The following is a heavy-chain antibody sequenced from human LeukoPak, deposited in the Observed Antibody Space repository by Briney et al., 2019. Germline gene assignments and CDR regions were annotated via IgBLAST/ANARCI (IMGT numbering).Heavy chain of an antibody. CDR1: GYSISSGYY. CDR3: ARHPPSSDCSSTSCYVYYYCMDV. J-gene: IGHJ6*03. V-gene: IGHV4-38-2*02. Sequence: SETLSLTCTVSGYSISSGYYWGWIRQPPGKGLEWIGSIYHSGSTYYNPSLKSRVTISVDTSKNQFSLKLSSVTAADTAVYYCARHPPSSDCSSTSCYVYYYCMDVWGKGTTVTVSS. D-gene: IGHD2-2*01. CDR2: IYHSGST.